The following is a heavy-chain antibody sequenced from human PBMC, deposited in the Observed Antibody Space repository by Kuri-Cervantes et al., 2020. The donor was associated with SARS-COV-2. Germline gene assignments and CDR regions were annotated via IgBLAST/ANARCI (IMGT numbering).Heavy chain of an antibody. Sequence: ASVKVSCKASGYTFTSYGISWVRQAPGKGLEWMGWISAYSGNTNYAKKLQGRVTMTTDTSTSTAYMELRSLRSDDTTVYYCARSYQASVLMVYNYYYMAVRGKGTTVTVSS. CDR3: ARSYQASVLMVYNYYYMAV. V-gene: IGHV1-18*01. D-gene: IGHD2-8*01. CDR2: ISAYSGNT. CDR1: GYTFTSYG. J-gene: IGHJ6*03.